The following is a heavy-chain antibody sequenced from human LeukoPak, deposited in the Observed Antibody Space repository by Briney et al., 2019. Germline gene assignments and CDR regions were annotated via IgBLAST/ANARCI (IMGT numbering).Heavy chain of an antibody. V-gene: IGHV4-38-2*02. J-gene: IGHJ4*02. D-gene: IGHD3-22*01. CDR1: GYSISSGYY. CDR2: IYHSGST. Sequence: PSETLSLTCTVSGYSISSGYYWGWIRQSPGKGLEWIGSIYHSGSTYYNPSLESRVTISMDTTKNQFSLKLTSVTAADTAVYYCAGKYYYDSSGYFYVDWWGQGTLVTVSS. CDR3: AGKYYYDSSGYFYVDW.